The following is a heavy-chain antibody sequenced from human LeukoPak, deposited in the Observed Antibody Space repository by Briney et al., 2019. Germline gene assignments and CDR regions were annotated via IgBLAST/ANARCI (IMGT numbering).Heavy chain of an antibody. CDR3: ARVTGYVMEDYFDY. V-gene: IGHV4-61*01. D-gene: IGHD6-13*01. CDR2: IYYSGST. CDR1: GGSISSSSYY. J-gene: IGHJ4*02. Sequence: SETLSLTCTVSGGSISSSSYYWSWIRQPPGKGLEWIGYIYYSGSTNYNPSLKSRVTISVDTSKNQFSLRLSSVTAADTAVYYCARVTGYVMEDYFDYWGQGTLVTVSS.